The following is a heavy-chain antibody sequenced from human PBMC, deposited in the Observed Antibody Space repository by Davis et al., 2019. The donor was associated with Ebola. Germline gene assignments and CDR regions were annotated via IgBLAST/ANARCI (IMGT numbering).Heavy chain of an antibody. J-gene: IGHJ4*02. Sequence: GESLKISCAASGFTFSMYWMTWVRQAPGKGLEWVASIKQDGSEKHYVDSVKGRFTISRDNTKNSLYLQMNSLRAEDTGVYYCAGGQWVLPEDYWGQGTPVTVSS. CDR2: IKQDGSEK. CDR3: AGGQWVLPEDY. V-gene: IGHV3-7*01. D-gene: IGHD6-19*01. CDR1: GFTFSMYW.